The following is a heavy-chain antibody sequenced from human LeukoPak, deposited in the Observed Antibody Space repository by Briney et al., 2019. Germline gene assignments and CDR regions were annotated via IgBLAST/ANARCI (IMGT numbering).Heavy chain of an antibody. Sequence: GGSLRLSCAASGFTFSSYGMHWVRQAPGKGLEWVAVISYDGSNKYYADSVKGRFTISRDNSKNTLYLQMNSLRAEDTAVYYCARAEVVVAATLVYYYYGMDVWGQGTTVTVSS. J-gene: IGHJ6*02. CDR1: GFTFSSYG. CDR3: ARAEVVVAATLVYYYYGMDV. V-gene: IGHV3-30*03. CDR2: ISYDGSNK. D-gene: IGHD2-15*01.